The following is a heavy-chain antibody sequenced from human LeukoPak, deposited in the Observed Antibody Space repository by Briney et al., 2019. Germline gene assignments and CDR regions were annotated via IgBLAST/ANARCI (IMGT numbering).Heavy chain of an antibody. D-gene: IGHD4-17*01. CDR2: IWYDGSNK. J-gene: IGHJ4*02. CDR1: GFTFSSYG. V-gene: IGHV3-33*01. CDR3: ARDQEGGDYPWYFDY. Sequence: PGGSLRLSCAASGFTFSSYGMHWVRQAPGKGLEWVAVIWYDGSNKYYADSVKGRFTISRDNSKNTLYLQMNSLRAEDTAVYYCARDQEGGDYPWYFDYWGQGTLVTVSS.